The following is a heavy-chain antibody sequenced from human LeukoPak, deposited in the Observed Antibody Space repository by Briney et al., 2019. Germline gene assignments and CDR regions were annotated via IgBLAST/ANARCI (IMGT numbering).Heavy chain of an antibody. J-gene: IGHJ5*02. CDR2: INPNSGGT. V-gene: IGHV1-2*02. D-gene: IGHD2-8*01. CDR3: ARDLAALCRTNGVCYTVDP. Sequence: ASVKVSCKASGYTFTGYYMHWMRQAPGQGLEWMGWINPNSGGTNYAQKFQGRVTMTRDTSISTAYMELSRLRSDDTAVYYCARDLAALCRTNGVCYTVDPWGQGTLVTVSS. CDR1: GYTFTGYY.